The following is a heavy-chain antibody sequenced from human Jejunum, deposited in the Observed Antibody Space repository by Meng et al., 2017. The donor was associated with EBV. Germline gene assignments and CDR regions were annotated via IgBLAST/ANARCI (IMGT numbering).Heavy chain of an antibody. CDR3: ARRYGDYVRYFDS. CDR2: IYWDDDK. CDR1: GFSLSSGVG. D-gene: IGHD4-17*01. V-gene: IGHV2-5*02. J-gene: IGHJ4*02. Sequence: QITLRESGPTRVQPXXXXAXTCTFSGFSLSSGVGVGWIRQPPGKDLEWLAFIYWDDDKRYNPSLKTRLTVTQDTSKKQVILTMTNMDPVDTATYYCARRYGDYVRYFDSWGQGILVTVSS.